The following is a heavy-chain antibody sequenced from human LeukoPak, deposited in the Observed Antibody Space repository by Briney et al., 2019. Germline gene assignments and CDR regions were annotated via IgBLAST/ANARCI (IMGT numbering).Heavy chain of an antibody. CDR1: GGSISSTNW. D-gene: IGHD3-10*01. Sequence: PETLSLTCSVSGGSISSTNWWSWIRQPPGKGLEWIGEISHSGSTNYNPSLKSRVTISVDTSRNQFSLNLSSVTAADTAVYYCARIRGSGSYYSDSWFDPWGQGALVSVSS. J-gene: IGHJ5*02. V-gene: IGHV4-4*03. CDR3: ARIRGSGSYYSDSWFDP. CDR2: ISHSGST.